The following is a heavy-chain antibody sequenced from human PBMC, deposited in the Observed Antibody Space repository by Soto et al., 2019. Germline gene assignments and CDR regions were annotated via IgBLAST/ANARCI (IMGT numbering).Heavy chain of an antibody. Sequence: QVQLQQWGAGLLKPSETLSLTCAVYGGSFSGYYWSWICQPPGKGLVWIGEINHSGSTNYNPSLKSRVTISVDTSKNQFSLKLSSVTAADTAVYYCARKGMSWLRVFDYWGQGTLVTVSS. CDR2: INHSGST. CDR1: GGSFSGYY. D-gene: IGHD5-12*01. V-gene: IGHV4-34*01. J-gene: IGHJ4*02. CDR3: ARKGMSWLRVFDY.